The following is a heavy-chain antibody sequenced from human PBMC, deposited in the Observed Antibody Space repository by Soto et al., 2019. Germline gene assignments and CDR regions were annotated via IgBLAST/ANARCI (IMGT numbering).Heavy chain of an antibody. CDR2: ISGESYYI. CDR1: GFTFSSHA. J-gene: IGHJ4*02. CDR3: ASGSIHAGSYDS. Sequence: GGSLRLSCAASGFTFSSHAINWVRQAPGKGLEWVSSISGESYYIYYADSVKGRFTISRDNAKNSLYLQMNSLRAEDTAVYYCASGSIHAGSYDSWGQGTLVTVSS. D-gene: IGHD1-1*01. V-gene: IGHV3-21*01.